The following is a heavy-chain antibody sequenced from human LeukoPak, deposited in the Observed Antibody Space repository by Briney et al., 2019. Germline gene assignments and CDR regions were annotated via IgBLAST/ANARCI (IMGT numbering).Heavy chain of an antibody. J-gene: IGHJ6*03. V-gene: IGHV4-59*02. CDR3: ARHNPYGSGSYHYYYYMDV. D-gene: IGHD3-10*01. Sequence: TSETLSLTCTVSGGSVSSYYWSWIRQPPGKGLEWIGYKYNSGSTNYNPSLKSRVTISVDTSKNQFSLKLNSVTAADTAVYYCARHNPYGSGSYHYYYYMDVWGKGTTVTVSS. CDR2: KYNSGST. CDR1: GGSVSSYY.